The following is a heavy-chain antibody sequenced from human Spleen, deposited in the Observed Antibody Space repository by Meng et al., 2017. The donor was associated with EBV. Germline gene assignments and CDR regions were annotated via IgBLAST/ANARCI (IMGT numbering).Heavy chain of an antibody. Sequence: QVRLVQFGAEVKKPGSSVKVSCKTSGGTFRSDAVSWVRQAPGQGLEWLGGLIPKSDAPYYAQKFQDRVTITADESTSTHYMDLRGLKSEDTAVYYCASESGRGFTPDYWGQGTLVTVSS. D-gene: IGHD3-10*01. V-gene: IGHV1-69*01. CDR1: GGTFRSDA. CDR2: LIPKSDAP. J-gene: IGHJ4*02. CDR3: ASESGRGFTPDY.